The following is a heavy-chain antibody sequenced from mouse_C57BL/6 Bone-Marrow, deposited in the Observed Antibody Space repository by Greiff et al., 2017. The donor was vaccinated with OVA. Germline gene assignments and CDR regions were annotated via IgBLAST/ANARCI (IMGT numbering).Heavy chain of an antibody. CDR3: ARHRTLYYFDY. J-gene: IGHJ2*01. V-gene: IGHV5-6*01. CDR2: ISSGGSYT. CDR1: GFTFSSYG. Sequence: EVQGVESGGDLVKPGGSLKLSCAASGFTFSSYGMSWVRQTPDKRLEWVATISSGGSYTYYPDSVKGRFTISRDNAKNTLYLQMSSLKSEDTAMYYCARHRTLYYFDYWGQGTTLTVSS.